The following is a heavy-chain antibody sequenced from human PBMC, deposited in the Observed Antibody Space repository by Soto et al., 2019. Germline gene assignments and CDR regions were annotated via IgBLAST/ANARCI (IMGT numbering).Heavy chain of an antibody. CDR1: GGTFTSIA. J-gene: IGHJ6*02. CDR3: ASSAGLDHLLNYYGLNV. V-gene: IGHV1-69*01. D-gene: IGHD6-13*01. Sequence: QVHLVQSSAEVKKPGSPVKVSCKASGGTFTSIAFSWVRQAPGQGLEWMGGIIPVLGTPNYAQKFQARVTITADASTTTVHMELSSLRSDDTAVYYCASSAGLDHLLNYYGLNVWGQGTTVTV. CDR2: IIPVLGTP.